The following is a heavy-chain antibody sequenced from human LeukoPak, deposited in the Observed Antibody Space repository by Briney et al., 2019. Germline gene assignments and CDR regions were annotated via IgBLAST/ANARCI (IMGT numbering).Heavy chain of an antibody. D-gene: IGHD3-10*01. CDR1: GGSFSGYY. CDR2: INHSGST. J-gene: IGHJ6*03. V-gene: IGHV4-34*01. Sequence: ASETLSLTCAVYGGSFSGYYWSWIRQPPGKGLEWIGEINHSGSTNYNPSLKSRVTISVDTSKNQFSLKLSSVTAADTAVYYCARLRSGSGSYYHRYYYYYMDVWGKGTTVTISS. CDR3: ARLRSGSGSYYHRYYYYYMDV.